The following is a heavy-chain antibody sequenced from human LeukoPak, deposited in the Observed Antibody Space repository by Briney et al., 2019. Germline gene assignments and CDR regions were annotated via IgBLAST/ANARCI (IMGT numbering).Heavy chain of an antibody. V-gene: IGHV4-59*08. Sequence: SETLSLTCTVSGGSFSNYYWSWIRQPPGKGLEWIGYIYHSGSTNYNPSLKSRVTISVDTSKNQFSLKLSSVTAADTAVYYCARHERDGNHIDYWGQGTLVTVSS. CDR2: IYHSGST. CDR3: ARHERDGNHIDY. J-gene: IGHJ4*02. CDR1: GGSFSNYY. D-gene: IGHD4-23*01.